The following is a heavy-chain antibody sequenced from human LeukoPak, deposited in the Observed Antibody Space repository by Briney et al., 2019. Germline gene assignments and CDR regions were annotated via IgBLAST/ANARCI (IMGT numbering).Heavy chain of an antibody. V-gene: IGHV3-74*01. CDR3: ARGHHYYDSSAYYY. D-gene: IGHD3-22*01. J-gene: IGHJ4*02. CDR2: INSDGSTT. CDR1: GFTFISYW. Sequence: GGSLRLSCAASGFTFISYWMHWVRQAPGKGLVWVSRINSDGSTTSYAASVKGRFTISRDTAKNTLYQQMNSLRAEDTAVYYCARGHHYYDSSAYYYWGQGTLVTVSS.